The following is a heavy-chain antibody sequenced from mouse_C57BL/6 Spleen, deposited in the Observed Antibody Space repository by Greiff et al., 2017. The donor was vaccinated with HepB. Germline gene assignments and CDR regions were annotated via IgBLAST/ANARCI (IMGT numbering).Heavy chain of an antibody. V-gene: IGHV1-78*01. CDR1: GHTFTDHT. CDR3: TSLPPMDY. J-gene: IGHJ4*01. Sequence: VPLQQSDAALVKPGASVKISCKVSGHTFTDHTIHWMKQRPEQGLEWIGYIYPRDGSTKYNEKFKGEATLTADKSSSTAYMQLNSLTSEDSAVYYCTSLPPMDYWGQGTSVTVSS. D-gene: IGHD5-1*01. CDR2: IYPRDGST.